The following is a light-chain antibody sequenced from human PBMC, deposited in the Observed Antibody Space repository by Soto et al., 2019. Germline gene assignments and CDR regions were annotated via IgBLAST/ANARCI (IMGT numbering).Light chain of an antibody. J-gene: IGKJ5*01. CDR1: QSVHTF. Sequence: EIVLTQSPDTLSLSPGEGASLSCRASQSVHTFLAWYQQKPGQPPRLLIYGASTRATGVPARFSGSGSGTDFTLTISSLEPEDFAVYYCQQYNNWPRLTFGQGTRLEIK. CDR2: GAS. V-gene: IGKV3-11*01. CDR3: QQYNNWPRLT.